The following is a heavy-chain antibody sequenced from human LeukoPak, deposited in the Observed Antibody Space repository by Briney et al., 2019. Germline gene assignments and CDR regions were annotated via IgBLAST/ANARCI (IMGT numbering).Heavy chain of an antibody. CDR2: VKRKTDGETT. Sequence: GGSLRLSCAASGFTFSESWMHWVRQAPGKGLEWVGRVKRKTDGETTDYPAPVKGRFTISRDDSKNTLYLQMNSLKTEDTAVYYCARGLVVPAARAMDVWGKGTTVTVSS. D-gene: IGHD2-2*01. CDR3: ARGLVVPAARAMDV. CDR1: GFTFSESW. V-gene: IGHV3-15*01. J-gene: IGHJ6*04.